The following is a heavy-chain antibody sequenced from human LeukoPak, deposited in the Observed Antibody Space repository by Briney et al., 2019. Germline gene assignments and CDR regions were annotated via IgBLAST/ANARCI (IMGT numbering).Heavy chain of an antibody. J-gene: IGHJ4*02. CDR1: GYTFTSYG. Sequence: ASVTVSCTASGYTFTSYGISWVRQAPGQGLEWMGWISAYNGNTNYAQKLQGRVTMTTDTSTSTAYMELRSLRSDDTAVYYCGSNPPGDVDTAINPLDYWGQGTLVTVSS. V-gene: IGHV1-18*01. D-gene: IGHD5-18*01. CDR3: GSNPPGDVDTAINPLDY. CDR2: ISAYNGNT.